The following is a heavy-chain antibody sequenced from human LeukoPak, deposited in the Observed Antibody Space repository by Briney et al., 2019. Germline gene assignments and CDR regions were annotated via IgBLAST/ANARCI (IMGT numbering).Heavy chain of an antibody. J-gene: IGHJ4*02. CDR2: ISGSGGST. CDR3: AKVYDSSGYYPGRYFDY. V-gene: IGHV3-23*01. CDR1: GFTFSSYA. Sequence: GGSLRLSCAASGFTFSSYAMSWVRQAPGKGLEWVSAISGSGGSTYYADSVKGRFTISRDNSKNTLYLQMNNLRAEDTAVYYCAKVYDSSGYYPGRYFDYWGQGTLVTVSS. D-gene: IGHD3-22*01.